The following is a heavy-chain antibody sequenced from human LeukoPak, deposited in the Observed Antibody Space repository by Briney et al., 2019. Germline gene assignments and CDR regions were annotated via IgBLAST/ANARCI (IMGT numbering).Heavy chain of an antibody. Sequence: SQTLSLTCAISGDSVSSNSAAWNWIRQSPSRGLEWLGRTYYRSKWNNDYAVSVKSRITINPDTSKNQFSLQLNSVTPEDTAVYYCARGNGSSWYVSYYYYYMDVWGKGTTVTVSS. D-gene: IGHD6-13*01. CDR1: GDSVSSNSAA. J-gene: IGHJ6*03. V-gene: IGHV6-1*01. CDR3: ARGNGSSWYVSYYYYYMDV. CDR2: TYYRSKWNN.